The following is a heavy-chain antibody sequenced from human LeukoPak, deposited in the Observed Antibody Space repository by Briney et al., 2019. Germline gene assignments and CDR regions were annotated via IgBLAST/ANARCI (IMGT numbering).Heavy chain of an antibody. J-gene: IGHJ5*02. CDR3: ARWGVNYKTAGP. CDR2: IYYSGST. D-gene: IGHD3-10*01. CDR1: GGSITSYY. Sequence: PSETLSLTCTVSGGSITSYYWSWIRQPPGKGLEWIGYIYYSGSTNYNPSLKSRVTISVDTSKNQFSLKLSSVTAADTAVYYCARWGVNYKTAGPWGQGALVTVSS. V-gene: IGHV4-59*01.